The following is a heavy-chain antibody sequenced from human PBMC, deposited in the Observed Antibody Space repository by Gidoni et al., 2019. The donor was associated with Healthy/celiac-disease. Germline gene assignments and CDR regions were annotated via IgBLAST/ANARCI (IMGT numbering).Heavy chain of an antibody. V-gene: IGHV3-21*01. Sequence: EVQLVESGGGLVKPGGSLRLSCAASGFTFSSYSMNWVRQAPGKGLEWVSSISSSSSYIYYADSVKGRFTISRDNAKNSLYLQMNSLRAEDTAVYYCARDGSSGWYGGYWGQGTLVTVSS. CDR3: ARDGSSGWYGGY. CDR1: GFTFSSYS. D-gene: IGHD6-19*01. CDR2: ISSSSSYI. J-gene: IGHJ4*02.